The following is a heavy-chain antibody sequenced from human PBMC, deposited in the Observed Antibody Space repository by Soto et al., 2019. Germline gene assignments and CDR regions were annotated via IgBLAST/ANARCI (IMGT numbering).Heavy chain of an antibody. CDR1: VGTFSSYT. CDR2: IIPIFGTA. Sequence: QVQLVQSGAEVKKPGSSVTVSCKASVGTFSSYTISWVRQAPGQGLEWMGGIIPIFGTANYAQKFQGRVKIPEDESPSTAYMELSSLRSEDTAVYYCARGNHRWLQLWYFDLWGRGTLVTVSA. CDR3: ARGNHRWLQLWYFDL. J-gene: IGHJ2*01. D-gene: IGHD5-12*01. V-gene: IGHV1-69*12.